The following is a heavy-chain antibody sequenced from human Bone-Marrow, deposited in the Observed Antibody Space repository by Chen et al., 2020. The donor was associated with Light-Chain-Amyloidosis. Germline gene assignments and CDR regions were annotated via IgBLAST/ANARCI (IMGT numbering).Heavy chain of an antibody. CDR2: IYYSGST. D-gene: IGHD1-26*01. J-gene: IGHJ5*02. V-gene: IGHV4-39*01. Sequence: QLQLQESGPGLVKPSETLSLTCTVSGGSISSSSYYWGWIRQPPGKGLEWIGSIYYSGSTYYNPSLKSRVTICVDRSKNQFSLKLSSVTAADTAVYYCARHHTGYSGNKGWFDPWGQGTLVTVSS. CDR3: ARHHTGYSGNKGWFDP. CDR1: GGSISSSSYY.